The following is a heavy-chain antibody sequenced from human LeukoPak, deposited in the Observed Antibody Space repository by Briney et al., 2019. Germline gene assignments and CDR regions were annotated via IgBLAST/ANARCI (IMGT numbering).Heavy chain of an antibody. J-gene: IGHJ4*02. CDR2: IYYSGRT. V-gene: IGHV4-39*01. CDR1: GGSINSSSYY. D-gene: IGHD3-10*01. CDR3: ARLIRPLRFGELPHNTGFDY. Sequence: SETLSLICTVSGGSINSSSYYWGWIRQPPGKGLEWIVRIYYSGRTYYNPSPKSRFTIYVDTPKNQFSLQPSSVTAADTAVYYCARLIRPLRFGELPHNTGFDYWGQGTLVAVSS.